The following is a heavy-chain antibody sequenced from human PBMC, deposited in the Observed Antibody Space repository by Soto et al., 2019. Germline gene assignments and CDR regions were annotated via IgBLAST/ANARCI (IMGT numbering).Heavy chain of an antibody. CDR3: ARVSFGITMIVVRLGPSTLDA. V-gene: IGHV3-21*01. J-gene: IGHJ6*02. CDR1: GFTFSSYS. Sequence: VSLRLSCAASGFTFSSYSMNWVRQAPWKGLEWVSSISSSSSYIYYADSVKGRFTISRDNAKNSLYLQMNSLRAEDTAVYYCARVSFGITMIVVRLGPSTLDAWGQGTTVTVSS. CDR2: ISSSSSYI. D-gene: IGHD3-22*01.